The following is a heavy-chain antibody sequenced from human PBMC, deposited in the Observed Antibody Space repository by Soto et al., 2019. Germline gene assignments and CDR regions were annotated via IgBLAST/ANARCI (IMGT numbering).Heavy chain of an antibody. J-gene: IGHJ6*02. V-gene: IGHV3-74*01. CDR1: GFTFTNYW. CDR2: INSDGSST. D-gene: IGHD5-12*01. CDR3: ARGVRGHYGMDV. Sequence: EVQVVESGGGLVQPGGSLRLSCAASGFTFTNYWMHWARQAPGKGLVWVSRINSDGSSTNYADSVKGRFTISRDNGKNTLDLLMNSLRAEDTAVYYCARGVRGHYGMDVWGQGTTVTVSS.